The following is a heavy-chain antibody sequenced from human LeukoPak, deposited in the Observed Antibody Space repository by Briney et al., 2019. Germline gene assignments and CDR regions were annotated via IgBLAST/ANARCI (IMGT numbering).Heavy chain of an antibody. CDR3: ASSSYEDYYDSSGNYDY. Sequence: SETLSLTCTVSGGSISSYYWSWIRQPAGKGLEWIGRIYTSGSTNYNPSLKSRVTMSVDTSKNQFSLKLSSVTAADTAVYYCASSSYEDYYDSSGNYDYWGQGTLVTVSS. CDR2: IYTSGST. V-gene: IGHV4-4*07. D-gene: IGHD3-22*01. J-gene: IGHJ4*02. CDR1: GGSISSYY.